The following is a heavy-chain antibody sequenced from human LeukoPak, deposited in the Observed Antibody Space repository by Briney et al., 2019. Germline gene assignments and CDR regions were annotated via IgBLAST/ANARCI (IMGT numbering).Heavy chain of an antibody. CDR3: ARGLTVRRAFDI. D-gene: IGHD4-11*01. CDR1: GGSFSGYY. J-gene: IGHJ3*02. V-gene: IGHV4-34*01. CDR2: INHSGST. Sequence: SETLSLTCAVYGGSFSGYYWSWIRQPPGKGLEWIGEINHSGSTNYNPSLKSRVTISVDTSKNQFSLKLSSVTAADTAVYYCARGLTVRRAFDIWGQGTMVTVSS.